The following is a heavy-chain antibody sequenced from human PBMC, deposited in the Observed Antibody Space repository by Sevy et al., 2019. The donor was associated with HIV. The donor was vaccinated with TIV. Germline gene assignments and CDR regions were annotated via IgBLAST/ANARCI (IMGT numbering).Heavy chain of an antibody. D-gene: IGHD4-17*01. Sequence: GGSLRLSCAASGFTFSSYGMHWVRQAPGKGLEWVAVIWHDGGNKYNADSVKGRFTISRDNSKNTLFLQMHSLRAEDTAVYYCAKGLRGTTTNNWFDPWGQGTLVTVSS. CDR3: AKGLRGTTTNNWFDP. J-gene: IGHJ5*02. CDR1: GFTFSSYG. V-gene: IGHV3-33*06. CDR2: IWHDGGNK.